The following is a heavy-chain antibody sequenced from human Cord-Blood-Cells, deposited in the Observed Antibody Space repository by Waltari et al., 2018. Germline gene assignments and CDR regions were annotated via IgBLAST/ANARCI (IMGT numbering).Heavy chain of an antibody. CDR2: MNPNSGNT. Sequence: QVQLVQSGAEVKKPGASVKVSCKASGYTFTSYDINWVRQAPGQGLEWMGWMNPNSGNTGYAQKFQGRVTITRNTSISTAYMELSSLRSEDTAVYYCARVGDYCSSTSCYAFDIWGQGTMVTVSS. CDR1: GYTFTSYD. V-gene: IGHV1-8*03. CDR3: ARVGDYCSSTSCYAFDI. J-gene: IGHJ3*02. D-gene: IGHD2-2*01.